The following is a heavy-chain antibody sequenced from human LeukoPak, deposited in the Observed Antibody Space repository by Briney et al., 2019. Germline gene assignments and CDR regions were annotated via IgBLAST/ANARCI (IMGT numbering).Heavy chain of an antibody. J-gene: IGHJ4*02. CDR3: GRVHAFGTRDSSGYYYYFDY. V-gene: IGHV4-31*03. CDR2: IYYSGST. CDR1: GGSISSGGYY. D-gene: IGHD3-22*01. Sequence: SETLSLTCTVSGGSISSGGYYWSWIRQHPGKGLEWIGYIYYSGSTYYNPSLKSRVTISVDTSKNQFSLKLSSVTAADTAVYYCGRVHAFGTRDSSGYYYYFDYWGQGTLVSVSS.